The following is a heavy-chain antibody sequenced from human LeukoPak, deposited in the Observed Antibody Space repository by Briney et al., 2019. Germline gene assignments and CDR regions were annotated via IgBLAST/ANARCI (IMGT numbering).Heavy chain of an antibody. CDR2: FQYGGST. CDR1: GGSISSSGYY. Sequence: SATLSPPFPFSGGSISSSGYYGGWTRPPPGKGLEWIGSFQYGGSTYYHPSLKSRVTVPGDTSKNHFSLKLSSVTAADTAVYYCARLMVATSGWFDPWGQGTLVTVSS. CDR3: ARLMVATSGWFDP. J-gene: IGHJ5*02. V-gene: IGHV4-39*02. D-gene: IGHD5-12*01.